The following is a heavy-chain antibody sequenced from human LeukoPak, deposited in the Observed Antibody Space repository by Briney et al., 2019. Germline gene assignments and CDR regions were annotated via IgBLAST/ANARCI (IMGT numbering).Heavy chain of an antibody. Sequence: PSETLSLTCTVSGGSISGSSYYWAWIRQPPGKRLEWIGSGFYSGSAYYNPSLKSRVTISVDTSKNQFSLNLSSLTAADTAVYYCARLRGAMTPVTSDFDYWGQGTLVTVSS. V-gene: IGHV4-39*01. CDR1: GGSISGSSYY. CDR3: ARLRGAMTPVTSDFDY. J-gene: IGHJ4*02. CDR2: GFYSGSA. D-gene: IGHD4-17*01.